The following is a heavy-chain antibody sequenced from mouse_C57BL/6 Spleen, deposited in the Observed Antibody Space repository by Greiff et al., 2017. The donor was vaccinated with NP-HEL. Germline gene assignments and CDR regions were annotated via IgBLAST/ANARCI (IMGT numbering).Heavy chain of an antibody. V-gene: IGHV1-52*01. D-gene: IGHD2-3*01. CDR2: IDPSDSET. Sequence: VQLQQPGAELVRPGSSVKLSCKASGYTFTSYWMQWVKQRPIQGLEWIGNIDPSDSETHYNQKFKDKATLTVDKSSSTAYMQLSSLTSADSAVYYCARGDGHYFDYWGQGTTLTVSS. CDR3: ARGDGHYFDY. J-gene: IGHJ2*01. CDR1: GYTFTSYW.